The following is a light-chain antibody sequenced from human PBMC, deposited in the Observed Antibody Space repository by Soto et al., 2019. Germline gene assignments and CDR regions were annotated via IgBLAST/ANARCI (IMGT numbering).Light chain of an antibody. CDR3: QQYNNWPPLT. CDR2: DAS. J-gene: IGKJ4*01. V-gene: IGKV3D-15*01. CDR1: QSVSIN. Sequence: EIVMTQSPGTLSVSPGERATLSCRASQSVSINLAWYQQKPGQAPRLLIYDASTRATGIPARFSGSGSGTEFTLTISSLQSKDFAVYYCQQYNNWPPLTFGGGTKVDIK.